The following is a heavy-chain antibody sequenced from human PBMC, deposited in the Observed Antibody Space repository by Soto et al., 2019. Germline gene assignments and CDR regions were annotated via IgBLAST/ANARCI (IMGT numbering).Heavy chain of an antibody. V-gene: IGHV4-39*01. D-gene: IGHD3-9*01. Sequence: QLQLQESGPGLVKPSETLSLTCTVSGGSISSSSYYWGWIRQPPGKGLEWIGSIYYSGSTYYNPSLKSRVTIPVETSKTQFSLKLSSVTAADTAVYYCARQYYDILTGYFDYWGQGTLVTVSS. CDR3: ARQYYDILTGYFDY. CDR2: IYYSGST. J-gene: IGHJ4*02. CDR1: GGSISSSSYY.